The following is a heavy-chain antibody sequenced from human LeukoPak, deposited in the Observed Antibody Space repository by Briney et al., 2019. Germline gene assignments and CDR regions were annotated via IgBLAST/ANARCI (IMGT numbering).Heavy chain of an antibody. V-gene: IGHV3-9*03. Sequence: PGGSLTLSCAASGFTFDDYAMRWVRHAPGVGREWVSGISWNSGNIGYADSVKGRFTISRDNAKNSLYMQMNSLRAEDMALCYCARDMFPSGSDLSSWGQGALVTVSS. D-gene: IGHD1-26*01. J-gene: IGHJ4*02. CDR3: ARDMFPSGSDLSS. CDR1: GFTFDDYA. CDR2: ISWNSGNI.